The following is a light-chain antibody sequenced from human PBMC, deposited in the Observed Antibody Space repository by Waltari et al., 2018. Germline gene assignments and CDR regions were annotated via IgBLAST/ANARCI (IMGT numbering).Light chain of an antibody. V-gene: IGKV3-11*01. J-gene: IGKJ5*01. CDR3: QQRSDWPPLT. CDR2: HAS. CDR1: QSVSSY. Sequence: EIVLTQSPATLSLSPGERATLSCRASQSVSSYLDWYQQKPGQPPRLLIYHASTRATGIPARFSGRGSGTDVTLIITNVEPEDFAVYYCQQRSDWPPLTFCQGTRLEIK.